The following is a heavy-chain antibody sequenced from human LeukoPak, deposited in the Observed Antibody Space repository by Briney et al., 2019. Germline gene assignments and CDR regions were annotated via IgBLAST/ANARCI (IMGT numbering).Heavy chain of an antibody. CDR3: AREGVTGTWFDP. CDR2: ISGSSSYI. D-gene: IGHD1-20*01. J-gene: IGHJ5*02. CDR1: GFTFSSYS. Sequence: GGSLRLSCAASGFTFSSYSMNWVRQAPGKGLEWVSSISGSSSYIYYADSVKGRFTISRDNAKNSLYLQMNSLRAEDTAVYYCAREGVTGTWFDPWGQGTLVTVSS. V-gene: IGHV3-21*01.